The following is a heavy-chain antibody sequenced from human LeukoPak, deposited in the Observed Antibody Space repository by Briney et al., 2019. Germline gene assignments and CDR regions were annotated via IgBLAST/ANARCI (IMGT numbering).Heavy chain of an antibody. CDR1: GFTFSSYD. D-gene: IGHD1-26*01. Sequence: GGSLRLSYAASGFTFSSYDMHWVRQATGKGLEWVSAIGTAGDTYYPGSVKGRFTISRENAKNSLYLQMNSLRAGDTAVYYCARDRELGATAAFDIWGQGTMVTVSS. J-gene: IGHJ3*02. V-gene: IGHV3-13*01. CDR2: IGTAGDT. CDR3: ARDRELGATAAFDI.